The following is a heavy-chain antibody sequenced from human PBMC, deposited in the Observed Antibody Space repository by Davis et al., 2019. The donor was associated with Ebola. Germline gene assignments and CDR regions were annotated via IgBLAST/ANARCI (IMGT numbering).Heavy chain of an antibody. CDR2: IYRDGRI. D-gene: IGHD4-17*01. CDR1: GFIFSDYY. V-gene: IGHV3-53*01. J-gene: IGHJ2*01. CDR3: ARHASGDFWYFGL. Sequence: GESLKISCAASGFIFSDYYMSWVRQAPGKGPEWVAVIYRDGRIHYANSVKGRFTISRDNSKNTLSLQMNTLRAEDTAVYHCARHASGDFWYFGLWGRGTRVTVSS.